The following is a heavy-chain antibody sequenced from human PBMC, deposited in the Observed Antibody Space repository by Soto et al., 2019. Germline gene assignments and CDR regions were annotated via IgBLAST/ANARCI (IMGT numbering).Heavy chain of an antibody. D-gene: IGHD4-4*01. CDR3: VRGGYSSSWERLDP. CDR1: GSSFPNYP. J-gene: IGHJ5*02. CDR2: ISHDGVTK. Sequence: SGGSLRLSXAASGSSFPNYPMHWVRQTPDKGLEWLAVISHDGVTKNSADSVKGRFSISRDNSRNRLYLDMNSLRTEDTAMYYCVRGGYSSSWERLDPWGQGTLVTVSS. V-gene: IGHV3-30-3*01.